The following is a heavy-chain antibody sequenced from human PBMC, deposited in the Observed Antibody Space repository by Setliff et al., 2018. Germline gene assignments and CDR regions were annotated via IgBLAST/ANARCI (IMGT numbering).Heavy chain of an antibody. CDR3: AIGGFTVD. D-gene: IGHD4-4*01. J-gene: IGHJ4*02. CDR2: LDPEGGET. Sequence: GASVKVSCKASGYTFTDYYMHWVQQAPGKGLEWMGRLDPEGGETLYGQKFQGRVTISADIPAHTAYMELSSLRSEDTALYYCAIGGFTVDWGQGTLVTVSS. CDR1: GYTFTDYY. V-gene: IGHV1-69-2*01.